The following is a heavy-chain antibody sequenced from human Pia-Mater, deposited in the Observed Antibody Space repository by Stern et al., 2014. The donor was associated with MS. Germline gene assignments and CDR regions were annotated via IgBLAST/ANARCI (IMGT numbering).Heavy chain of an antibody. Sequence: QVQLQESGPGLVKPSETLSLTCTVSGGSISSYYWSWIRQPPGKGLEWIGYIYYSGSTNYNPSLKSRVTISVDTSKNQFSLKLSSVTAADTAVYYCARGYGGNPIDYWGQGTRVTVSS. CDR3: ARGYGGNPIDY. D-gene: IGHD4-23*01. J-gene: IGHJ4*02. V-gene: IGHV4-59*01. CDR1: GGSISSYY. CDR2: IYYSGST.